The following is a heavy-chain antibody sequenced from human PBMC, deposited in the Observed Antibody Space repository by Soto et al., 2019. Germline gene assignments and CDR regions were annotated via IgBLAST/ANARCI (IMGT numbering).Heavy chain of an antibody. CDR1: GGSISSGGHS. V-gene: IGHV4-30-2*01. CDR2: IYHSGST. J-gene: IGHJ5*02. Sequence: PSEPLSLTCVASGGSISSGGHSWRWIRQPPGKRLEWIGYIYHSGSTYYNPSLKSRVTTSVDRSKNQFSLKLSSVTAADTAVYYCARVPGPWGQGTLVTVSS. CDR3: ARVPGP.